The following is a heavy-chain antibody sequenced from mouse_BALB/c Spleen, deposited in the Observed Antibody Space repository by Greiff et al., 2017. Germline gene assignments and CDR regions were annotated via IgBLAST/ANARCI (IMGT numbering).Heavy chain of an antibody. CDR1: GFTFSSFG. CDR3: ARRHDAYYAMDY. CDR2: ISSGSSTI. D-gene: IGHD2-3*01. Sequence: EVMLVESGGGLVQPGGSRKLSCAASGFTFSSFGMHWVRQAPEKGLEWVAYISSGSSTIYYADTVKGRFTISRDNPKNTLFLQMTSLRSEDTAMYYCARRHDAYYAMDYWGQGTSVTVSS. V-gene: IGHV5-17*02. J-gene: IGHJ4*01.